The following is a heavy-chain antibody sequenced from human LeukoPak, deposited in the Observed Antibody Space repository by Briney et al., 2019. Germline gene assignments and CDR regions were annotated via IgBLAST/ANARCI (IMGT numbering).Heavy chain of an antibody. D-gene: IGHD3-3*01. Sequence: PSETLSLTCSVSGGSITGYYWSWIRQSPGKGLEWIGYLYYTGDTKYNPSLKSRVTISMATSKDHFSLRLTSVTAADTALYYCARYASDGRTLEYWGQGTLVTVSS. CDR2: LYYTGDT. J-gene: IGHJ1*01. CDR3: ARYASDGRTLEY. V-gene: IGHV4-59*01. CDR1: GGSITGYY.